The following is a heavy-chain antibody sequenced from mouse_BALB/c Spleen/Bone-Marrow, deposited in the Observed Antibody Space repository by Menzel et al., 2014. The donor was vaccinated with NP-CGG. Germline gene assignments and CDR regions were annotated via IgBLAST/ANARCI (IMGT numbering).Heavy chain of an antibody. CDR2: IDPSDSYT. CDR1: GYTFTSYW. CDR3: ARWLLGYAMDY. J-gene: IGHJ4*01. V-gene: IGHV1-69*02. D-gene: IGHD2-3*01. Sequence: VKLVESGAELVKPGASVKLSCKASGYTFTSYWMHWVKQRPGQGLEWIGEIDPSDSYTNYNQKFKGKATLTVDKSSSTAYMQLSSVTSEDSAVYYWARWLLGYAMDYWGQGTSVTVSS.